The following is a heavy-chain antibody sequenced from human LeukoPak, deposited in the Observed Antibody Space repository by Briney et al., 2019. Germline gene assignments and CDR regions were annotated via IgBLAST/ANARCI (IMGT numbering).Heavy chain of an antibody. CDR3: AKDPGVPTSKSGYFDY. D-gene: IGHD3-10*01. V-gene: IGHV3-23*01. CDR1: GFTFSSYA. Sequence: PGGSLRLSCAASGFTFSSYAMSWVRQAPGKGLEWVSAISGSGGSTYYADSVKGRFTISRDNSKNTLYLQMNSLRAEDTAVYYCAKDPGVPTSKSGYFDYWGQGTLVTVSS. J-gene: IGHJ4*02. CDR2: ISGSGGST.